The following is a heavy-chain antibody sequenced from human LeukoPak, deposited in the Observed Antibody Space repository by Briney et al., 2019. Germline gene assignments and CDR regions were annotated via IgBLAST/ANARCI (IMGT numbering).Heavy chain of an antibody. CDR1: GFTFSSYW. D-gene: IGHD6-19*01. CDR2: IKQDGSEK. J-gene: IGHJ6*03. V-gene: IGHV3-7*01. CDR3: ARGAAVAGGDYYYYYYMDV. Sequence: GGSLRLSCAASGFTFSSYWMSWVRQAPGKGLEWVANIKQDGSEKYYVDSGKGRFTISRDNAKNSLYLQMNSLRAEDTAVYYCARGAAVAGGDYYYYYYMDVWGKGTTVTVSS.